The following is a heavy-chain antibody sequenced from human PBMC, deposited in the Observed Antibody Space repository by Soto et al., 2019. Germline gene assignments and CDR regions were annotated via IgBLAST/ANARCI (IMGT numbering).Heavy chain of an antibody. CDR3: RGGGKRYYYYYYMDV. Sequence: QVQLQQWGAGLLKPSETLSLTCAVYGGSFSGYYWSWIRQPPGKGLEWIGEINHSGSTNYNPSLKSRVTISVDTSKNQFSLKLSSVTAADTAVYYCRGGGKRYYYYYYMDVWGKGTTVTVSS. J-gene: IGHJ6*03. D-gene: IGHD2-15*01. CDR2: INHSGST. CDR1: GGSFSGYY. V-gene: IGHV4-34*01.